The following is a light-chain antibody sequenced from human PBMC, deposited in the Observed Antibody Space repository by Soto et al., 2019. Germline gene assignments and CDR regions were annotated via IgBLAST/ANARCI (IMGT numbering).Light chain of an antibody. V-gene: IGKV2-28*01. CDR1: QSLLHSNGNHY. Sequence: DIVMTQSPLSLPFAPGEPASISCRSSQSLLHSNGNHYLEWYFQKPGQSPQLLIYLASIRASGVPDRFSGSGSGTDFTLKISRVEAEDVGVYYCMQALHTPRTFGQGT. CDR2: LAS. CDR3: MQALHTPRT. J-gene: IGKJ1*01.